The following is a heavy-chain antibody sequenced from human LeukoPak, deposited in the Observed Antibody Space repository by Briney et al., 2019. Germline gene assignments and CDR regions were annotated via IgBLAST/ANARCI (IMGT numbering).Heavy chain of an antibody. CDR3: ATLRESRIRNYYDSSGYYYVTLDY. V-gene: IGHV1-69*05. Sequence: SVKVSCKASRGTFSSYAISWVRQAPGQGLEWMGRIIPIFGTANYAQKFQGRVTITTDESTSTAYMELSSLRSEDTAVYYCATLRESRIRNYYDSSGYYYVTLDYWGQGTLVTVSS. J-gene: IGHJ4*02. CDR2: IIPIFGTA. D-gene: IGHD3-22*01. CDR1: RGTFSSYA.